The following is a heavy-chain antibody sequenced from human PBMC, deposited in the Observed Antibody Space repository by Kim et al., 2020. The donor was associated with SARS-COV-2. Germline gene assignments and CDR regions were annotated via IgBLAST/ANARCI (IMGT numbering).Heavy chain of an antibody. D-gene: IGHD2-15*01. J-gene: IGHJ4*02. Sequence: DSVKGRFTISRDNAKTSLYLQMNSLRAEDTAVYYCARDCSGGSCYLRADYWGQGTLVTVSS. CDR3: ARDCSGGSCYLRADY. V-gene: IGHV3-7*01.